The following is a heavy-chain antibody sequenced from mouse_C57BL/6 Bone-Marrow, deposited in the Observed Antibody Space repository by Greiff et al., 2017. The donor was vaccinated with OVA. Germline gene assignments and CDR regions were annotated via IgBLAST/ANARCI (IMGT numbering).Heavy chain of an antibody. CDR3: ARDYYGSSYEFAY. V-gene: IGHV3-6*01. CDR2: ISYDGSN. Sequence: EVKLQESGPGLVKPSQSLSLTCSVTGYSFTSGYFWNWIRQFPGNHLEWMGYISYDGSNNYNPSLKNRITITRDTSKNQFFLKLNSVTTEDTATYYCARDYYGSSYEFAYWGQGTLVTVSA. J-gene: IGHJ3*01. D-gene: IGHD1-1*01. CDR1: GYSFTSGYF.